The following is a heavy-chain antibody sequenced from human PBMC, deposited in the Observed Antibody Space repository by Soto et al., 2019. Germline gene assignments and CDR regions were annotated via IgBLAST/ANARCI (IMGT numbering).Heavy chain of an antibody. CDR1: GDSVSSYY. Sequence: PSETLSLTCTVSGDSVSSYYWSWIRQPPGKGLEWIGYIYRSGSTNDNPSLKSRVTISLDTSKNQLSLRLSSVTAADTALYYCVRHVHSRSWGVDVWGQGTTVTVSS. V-gene: IGHV4-59*08. D-gene: IGHD6-13*01. CDR3: VRHVHSRSWGVDV. J-gene: IGHJ6*02. CDR2: IYRSGST.